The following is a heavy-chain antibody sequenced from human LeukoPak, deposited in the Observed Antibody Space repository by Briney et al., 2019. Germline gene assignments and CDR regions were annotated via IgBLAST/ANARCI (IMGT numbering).Heavy chain of an antibody. J-gene: IGHJ3*02. Sequence: PGGSLRLSCSASGLTFSSYAMHWVRQAPGKGLEYVSAISSNGGSTYYADSVKGRFTISRDNSKNTLYLQMSSLRAEDTAVYYCVNIRGAVKDAFDIWGQGTMVTVSS. CDR3: VNIRGAVKDAFDI. CDR1: GLTFSSYA. V-gene: IGHV3-64D*06. D-gene: IGHD1-26*01. CDR2: ISSNGGST.